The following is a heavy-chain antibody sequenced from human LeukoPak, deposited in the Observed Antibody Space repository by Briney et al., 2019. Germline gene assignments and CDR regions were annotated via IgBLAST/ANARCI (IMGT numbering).Heavy chain of an antibody. CDR1: GYTFTDYS. D-gene: IGHD6-13*01. V-gene: IGHV1-2*02. CDR3: ARDAIAAAGAGA. CDR2: INPNSGDT. J-gene: IGHJ4*02. Sequence: ASVKVSCKASGYTFTDYSMHWVRQAPGQGLEWMGWINPNSGDTDYAQKFQGRVTMTRDTSISTAYLEVSRPTSDDTAVYFCARDAIAAAGAGAWGQGTLATVSS.